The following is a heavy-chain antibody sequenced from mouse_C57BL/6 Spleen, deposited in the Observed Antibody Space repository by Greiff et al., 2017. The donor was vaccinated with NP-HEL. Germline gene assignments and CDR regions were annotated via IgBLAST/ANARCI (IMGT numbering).Heavy chain of an antibody. J-gene: IGHJ4*01. Sequence: QVQLQQSGPGLVQPSQSLSITCTVSGFSLTSYGVHWVRQSPGKGLEWLGVIWRGGSTDYNAAFMSRLSITKDNSKSQVFFKMNSLQADDTAIYYCAKRGNSYSNYEGGAMDYWGQGTSVTVSS. CDR2: IWRGGST. CDR3: AKRGNSYSNYEGGAMDY. CDR1: GFSLTSYG. D-gene: IGHD2-5*01. V-gene: IGHV2-5*01.